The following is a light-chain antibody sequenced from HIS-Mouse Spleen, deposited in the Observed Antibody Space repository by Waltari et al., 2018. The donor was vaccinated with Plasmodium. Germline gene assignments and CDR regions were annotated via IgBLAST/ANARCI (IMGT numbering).Light chain of an antibody. CDR2: EDS. V-gene: IGLV3-10*01. CDR1: ALPKKY. J-gene: IGLJ3*02. CDR3: YSTDSSGNHRV. Sequence: SYELTQPPSVSVSPGQTARIPCSGAALPKKYAYWYQQKSGQAPGLVNYEDSKRPSGNPERVSGSSSGTMATLTISGAQVEDEADYYCYSTDSSGNHRVFGGGTKLTVL.